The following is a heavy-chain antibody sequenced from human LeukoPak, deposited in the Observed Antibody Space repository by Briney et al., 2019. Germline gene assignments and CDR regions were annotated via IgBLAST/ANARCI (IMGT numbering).Heavy chain of an antibody. Sequence: ASVKVSCKASGYTYTTYGITWVRQAPGQGLEWMGWISAYYGNTNYAQKFQGRVTMTRDMSTSTDYMELSSLRSEDTAIYYCARDNSVGDNAWWFDPWGQGTLVTVSS. D-gene: IGHD1-26*01. CDR2: ISAYYGNT. J-gene: IGHJ5*02. V-gene: IGHV1-18*01. CDR1: GYTYTTYG. CDR3: ARDNSVGDNAWWFDP.